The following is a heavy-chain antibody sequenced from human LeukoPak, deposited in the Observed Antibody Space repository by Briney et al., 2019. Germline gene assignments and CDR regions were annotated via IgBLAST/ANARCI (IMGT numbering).Heavy chain of an antibody. Sequence: GGSLRLSCAASGFTFSSYWMHWVRQAPGKGLVWVSRINSDGSSTSYADSVKGRFTISRDNAKNTLYLQMNSLRAEDTAVYYHARGSPYSSGWYNWFDPWGQGTLVTVSS. D-gene: IGHD6-19*01. CDR2: INSDGSST. CDR3: ARGSPYSSGWYNWFDP. V-gene: IGHV3-74*01. J-gene: IGHJ5*02. CDR1: GFTFSSYW.